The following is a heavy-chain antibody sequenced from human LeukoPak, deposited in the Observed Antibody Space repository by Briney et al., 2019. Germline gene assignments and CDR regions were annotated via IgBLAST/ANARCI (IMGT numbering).Heavy chain of an antibody. Sequence: ASGPTLVNPTQTLTQTCTFSGFSLSTSGVGVGWIRQPPGKALEWLALIYWDDDKRYSPSLKSRLTITKDTSKNQVVLTMTNMDPVDTATYYCAQVWYILTHRNNWFDPWGQGTLVTVSS. CDR3: AQVWYILTHRNNWFDP. CDR2: IYWDDDK. CDR1: GFSLSTSGVG. J-gene: IGHJ5*02. V-gene: IGHV2-5*02. D-gene: IGHD3-9*01.